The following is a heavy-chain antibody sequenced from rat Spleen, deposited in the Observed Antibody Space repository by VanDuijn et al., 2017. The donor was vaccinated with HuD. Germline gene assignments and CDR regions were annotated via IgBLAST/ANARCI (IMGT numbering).Heavy chain of an antibody. CDR2: INTDGGST. J-gene: IGHJ2*01. CDR3: TTGPSPGTMMVLIQGYFDN. CDR1: GFTFSSFW. Sequence: EVQLVESGGGLVQPGRSLKLSCVASGFTFSSFWMYWIRQAPGKGLEWVSSINTDGGSTYYPDSVKGRFTISRDIAKSTLYLQMDSLRSEDTATYYCTTGPSPGTMMVLIQGYFDNWGQGVMVTVSS. D-gene: IGHD1-12*02. V-gene: IGHV5-58*01.